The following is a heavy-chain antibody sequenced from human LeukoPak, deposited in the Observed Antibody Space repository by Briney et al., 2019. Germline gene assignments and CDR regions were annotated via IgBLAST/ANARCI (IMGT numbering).Heavy chain of an antibody. CDR1: GLSLSDYP. Sequence: GGSLRLSCEASGLSLSDYPMHWVRQAPGKGLEWITLITYDGAFDGGKTYYADSVKGRFTISRDRSESTLYLQMNGLRADDTAVYYCVRAAPRDCSPASCSLFDTWGQGTLVTVSS. J-gene: IGHJ4*02. CDR2: ITYDGAFDGGKT. V-gene: IGHV3-30*07. D-gene: IGHD2-2*01. CDR3: VRAAPRDCSPASCSLFDT.